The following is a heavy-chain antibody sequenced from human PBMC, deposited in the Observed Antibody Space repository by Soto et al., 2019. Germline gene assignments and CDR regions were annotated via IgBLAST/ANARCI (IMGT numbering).Heavy chain of an antibody. J-gene: IGHJ4*02. CDR2: IYYSGRT. Sequence: SGTVPLTGTVSDRSNRRYYWSWIRQPPGKGLEWIGYIYYSGRTNYNPSLKSRVTISVDTSKNQFSLKLSSVTAADTAVYYCARSTSTIFGVITLFFDYWGQGTLVTVSS. V-gene: IGHV4-59*01. D-gene: IGHD3-3*01. CDR3: ARSTSTIFGVITLFFDY. CDR1: DRSNRRYY.